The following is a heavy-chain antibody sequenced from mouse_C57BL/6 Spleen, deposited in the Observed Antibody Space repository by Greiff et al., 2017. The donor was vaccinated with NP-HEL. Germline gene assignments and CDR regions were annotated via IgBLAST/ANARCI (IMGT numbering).Heavy chain of an antibody. CDR2: INPNNGGT. V-gene: IGHV1-22*01. CDR1: GYTFTDYN. J-gene: IGHJ4*01. Sequence: EVQLQQSGPELVKPGASVKMSCKASGYTFTDYNMHWVKQSHGKSLEWIGYINPNNGGTSYNQKFKGKATLTVNKSSSTAYMELRSLTSEDSAVYYWARRPDSSGDEDAMDYWGQGTSVTVAS. D-gene: IGHD3-2*02. CDR3: ARRPDSSGDEDAMDY.